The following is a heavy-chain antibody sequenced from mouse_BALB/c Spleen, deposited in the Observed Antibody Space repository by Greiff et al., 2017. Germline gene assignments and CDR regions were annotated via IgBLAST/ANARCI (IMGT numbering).Heavy chain of an antibody. CDR3: ARGAYGYDGYWLAY. J-gene: IGHJ3*01. CDR2: IDPANGNT. CDR1: GFNIKDTY. D-gene: IGHD2-2*01. Sequence: EVQLQQSGAELVKPGASVKLSCTASGFNIKDTYMHWVKQRPEQGLEWIGRIDPANGNTKYDPKFQGKATITADTSSNTAYLQLSSLTSEDTAVYYFARGAYGYDGYWLAYWGQGTLVTVSA. V-gene: IGHV14-3*02.